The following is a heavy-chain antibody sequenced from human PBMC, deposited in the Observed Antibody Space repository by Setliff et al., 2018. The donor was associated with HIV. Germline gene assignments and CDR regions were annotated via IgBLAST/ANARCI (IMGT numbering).Heavy chain of an antibody. CDR3: ARGSDASGYYPIYYYYGMDV. J-gene: IGHJ6*02. Sequence: ASVKVSCKASGYTFTGFYIHWVRQGPGQGLEWVGIMNPSGGSTTYAQKFQDRVTMTRDTSTSTGYMELRSLRSEDTAVYYCARGSDASGYYPIYYYYGMDVWGQGTTVTVSS. D-gene: IGHD3-22*01. CDR1: GYTFTGFY. CDR2: MNPSGGST. V-gene: IGHV1-46*01.